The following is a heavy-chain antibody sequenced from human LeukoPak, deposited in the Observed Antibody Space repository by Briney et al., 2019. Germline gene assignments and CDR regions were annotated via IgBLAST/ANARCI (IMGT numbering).Heavy chain of an antibody. J-gene: IGHJ6*02. CDR3: ARGGGWDV. CDR2: INHNGNVN. D-gene: IGHD2-15*01. CDR1: GFTFSSYW. V-gene: IGHV3-7*03. Sequence: GGSLRLSCAASGFTFSSYWMNWARQAPGKGLEWVASINHNGNVNYYVDSVKGRFTISRDNAKNSLCLQMSNLRAEDTAVYFCARGGGWDVWGQGATVTVSS.